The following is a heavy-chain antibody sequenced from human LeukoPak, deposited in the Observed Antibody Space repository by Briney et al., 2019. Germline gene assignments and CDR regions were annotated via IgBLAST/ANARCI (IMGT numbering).Heavy chain of an antibody. CDR1: GGSISSGGYY. Sequence: PSQSLSLTCTVSGGSISSGGYYWSWIRQHPGKGLEWIGYIYNSGSTYYNPSLKSRVTISVDTSKNQFSLKLSSVTAADTAVYYCAMFSSSWINAFDIWGQGTMVTVSS. CDR3: AMFSSSWINAFDI. CDR2: IYNSGST. D-gene: IGHD6-13*01. V-gene: IGHV4-31*03. J-gene: IGHJ3*02.